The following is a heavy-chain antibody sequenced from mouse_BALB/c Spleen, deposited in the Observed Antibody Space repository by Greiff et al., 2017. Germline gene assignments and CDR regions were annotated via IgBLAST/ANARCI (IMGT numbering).Heavy chain of an antibody. D-gene: IGHD2-14*01. J-gene: IGHJ2*01. CDR2: IYPGDGDT. Sequence: VQLEQSGAELVRPGSSVKISCKASGYAFSSYWMNWVKQRPGQGLEWIGQIYPGDGDTNYKGKFKGKATLTADKSSSTAYMQLSSLTSEDSAVYCCAKGRYDDYWGQGTTLTVSS. CDR3: AKGRYDDY. V-gene: IGHV1-80*01. CDR1: GYAFSSYW.